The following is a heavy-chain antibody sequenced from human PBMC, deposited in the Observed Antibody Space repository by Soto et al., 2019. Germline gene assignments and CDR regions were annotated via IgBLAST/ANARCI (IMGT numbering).Heavy chain of an antibody. V-gene: IGHV4-59*01. D-gene: IGHD6-19*01. CDR1: GGSISGSY. CDR2: VYYTGST. J-gene: IGHJ4*02. Sequence: VQLQESGPGLVKPSETLSLTCSVPGGSISGSYWSWIRQSPGKGLEWLGYVYYTGSTNYSPSLRSRVSISVDTSKNEFSLRLSSVTAADTAVYFCARSVAVPGAHIDYWGQGTQVTVSS. CDR3: ARSVAVPGAHIDY.